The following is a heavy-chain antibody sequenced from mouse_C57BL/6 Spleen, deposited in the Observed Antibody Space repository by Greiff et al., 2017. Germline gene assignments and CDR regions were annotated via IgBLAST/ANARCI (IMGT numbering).Heavy chain of an antibody. D-gene: IGHD1-1*01. CDR2: IDPSDSYT. CDR1: GYTFTSYW. Sequence: QVQLQQPGAELVMPGASVKLSCKASGYTFTSYWMHWVKQRPGQGLEWIGEIDPSDSYTNYNQKFKGKSTLTVANSSSTAYMQLSSLTSEDSAVYYCARGITTVVSPYAMDYWGQGTSVTVSS. CDR3: ARGITTVVSPYAMDY. V-gene: IGHV1-69*01. J-gene: IGHJ4*01.